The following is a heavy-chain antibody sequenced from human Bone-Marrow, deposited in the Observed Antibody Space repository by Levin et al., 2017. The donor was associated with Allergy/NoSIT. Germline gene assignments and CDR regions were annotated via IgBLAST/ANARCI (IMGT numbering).Heavy chain of an antibody. CDR2: IYNSGNT. CDR3: ARMKGGPSWYNWFDP. CDR1: GDSITNYY. D-gene: IGHD6-13*01. J-gene: IGHJ5*02. Sequence: SETLSLTCSVSGDSITNYYYSWIRQPPGKGLEWVAYIYNSGNTNYNPSLKSRLTISMDTSNNQISLKLSSVTPADMAVYYCARMKGGPSWYNWFDPWGQGTLVIVSS. V-gene: IGHV4-59*01.